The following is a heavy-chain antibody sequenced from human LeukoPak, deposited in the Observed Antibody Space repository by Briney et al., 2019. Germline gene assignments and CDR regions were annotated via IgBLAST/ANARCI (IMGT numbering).Heavy chain of an antibody. D-gene: IGHD1-26*01. V-gene: IGHV4-39*01. CDR1: GGSISSSSYY. Sequence: SETLSLTCTVSGGSISSSSYYWGWIRQPPGKGLEWIGSIYYSGSTYYNPSLKSRVTISVDTSKNQFSLKLSSVTAADTAVYYCARHRRREPQIDPWGQGTLVTVSS. CDR2: IYYSGST. CDR3: ARHRRREPQIDP. J-gene: IGHJ5*02.